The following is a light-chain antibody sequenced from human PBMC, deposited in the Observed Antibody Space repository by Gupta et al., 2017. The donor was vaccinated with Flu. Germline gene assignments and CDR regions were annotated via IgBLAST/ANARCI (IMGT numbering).Light chain of an antibody. CDR1: QSISSW. V-gene: IGKV1-5*03. J-gene: IGKJ1*01. Sequence: DIQMTQSPSTLSASVGDRVTITCRASQSISSWLAWYQQKPGKAPKLLIYKASSLESGVPSRFSGSGSGTEFTLTISSLQPDDFATYYCQQYNSYWWMFGQGTKVEIK. CDR3: QQYNSYWWM. CDR2: KAS.